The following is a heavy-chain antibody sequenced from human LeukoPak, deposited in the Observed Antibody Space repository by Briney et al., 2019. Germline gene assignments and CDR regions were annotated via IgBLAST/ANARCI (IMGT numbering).Heavy chain of an antibody. J-gene: IGHJ4*02. CDR2: IIAYNGNT. Sequence: ASVKVSCKASGYTFTSYGISWVRQAPGQGLEWMGWIIAYNGNTNYARKLQGRVTITTDTSTSTAYIELRSLRSDDTAVYYCARLWFGGLFFDXXGQGTLVTV. CDR1: GYTFTSYG. V-gene: IGHV1-18*01. D-gene: IGHD3-10*01. CDR3: ARLWFGGLFFDX.